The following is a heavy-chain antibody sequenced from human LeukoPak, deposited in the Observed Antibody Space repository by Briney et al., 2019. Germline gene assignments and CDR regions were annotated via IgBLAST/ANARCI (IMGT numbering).Heavy chain of an antibody. V-gene: IGHV3-21*01. CDR1: GFTFSSYS. CDR3: ARENAGYCSSTSCYPYFDY. D-gene: IGHD2-2*01. CDR2: ISSSSSYI. Sequence: GGSLRLSCAASGFTFSSYSMNWVRQAPGKGLEWVSSISSSSSYIYYADSVKGRFTISRDNSKNTLYLQMNSLRAEDTAVYYCARENAGYCSSTSCYPYFDYWGQGTLVTVSP. J-gene: IGHJ4*02.